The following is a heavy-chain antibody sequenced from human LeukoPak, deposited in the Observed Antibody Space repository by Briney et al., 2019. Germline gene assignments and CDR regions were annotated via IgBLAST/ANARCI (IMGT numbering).Heavy chain of an antibody. CDR3: ARGRIASADFFDY. CDR1: GLTFSDYD. D-gene: IGHD6-13*01. V-gene: IGHV3-11*04. J-gene: IGHJ4*02. Sequence: GGSLRLSCAASGLTFSDYDMTWIRQAPGKGLDWVSYISGSGNIIYYADSVKGRFTISRDNAENSLYLQMNSLRAEDTAVYYCARGRIASADFFDYWGQGTLVTVSS. CDR2: ISGSGNII.